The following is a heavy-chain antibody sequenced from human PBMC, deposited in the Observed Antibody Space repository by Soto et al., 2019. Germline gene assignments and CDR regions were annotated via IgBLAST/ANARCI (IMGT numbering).Heavy chain of an antibody. J-gene: IGHJ4*02. CDR3: AGEMVRGVGSDY. V-gene: IGHV1-18*01. Sequence: QVQLVQFGAEVKKPGASVKVSCKASGYTFTSYGISWVRQAPGQGLEWMGWISTYNGNTKYAQKLQGRVTMTTDTSTSTAYMELRSLRSDDTAVFYWAGEMVRGVGSDYWGQGTLVTVSS. CDR2: ISTYNGNT. CDR1: GYTFTSYG. D-gene: IGHD3-10*01.